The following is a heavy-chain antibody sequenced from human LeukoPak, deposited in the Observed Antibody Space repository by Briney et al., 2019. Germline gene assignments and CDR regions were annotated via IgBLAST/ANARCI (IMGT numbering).Heavy chain of an antibody. CDR3: TRASRRPIVVVPAAIVGYGGNSQPLYFDY. D-gene: IGHD2-2*01. Sequence: GGSLRLSCTASGFTFGDYAMSWVRQAPGKGLEWVGFIRSKAYGGTTEYAASVKGRFTISRDDSKSIAYLQMNSLKTEDTAVYYCTRASRRPIVVVPAAIVGYGGNSQPLYFDYWGQGTLVTVSS. CDR2: IRSKAYGGTT. CDR1: GFTFGDYA. J-gene: IGHJ4*02. V-gene: IGHV3-49*04.